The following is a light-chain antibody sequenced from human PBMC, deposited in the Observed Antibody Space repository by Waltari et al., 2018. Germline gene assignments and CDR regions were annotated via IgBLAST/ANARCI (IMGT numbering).Light chain of an antibody. CDR1: QSVSSS. Sequence: EIVLTQSPATLSLSPGERATLACRASQSVSSSLAWYQQKPGQAPRRLIYGASTRATGIPDRFSGSGSGTDFTLTISSLEPEDFAVYYCQQYSHWPLTFGGGTKVEIK. CDR2: GAS. CDR3: QQYSHWPLT. V-gene: IGKV3-15*01. J-gene: IGKJ4*01.